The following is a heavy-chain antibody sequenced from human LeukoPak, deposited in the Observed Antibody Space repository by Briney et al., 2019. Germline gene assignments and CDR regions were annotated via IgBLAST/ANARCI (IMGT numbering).Heavy chain of an antibody. CDR3: ARDTYDSSGYYYHGHAFDI. CDR2: IYYSGST. V-gene: IGHV4-59*01. J-gene: IGHJ3*02. CDR1: GGSISSYY. Sequence: SETLSLTCTVSGGSISSYYWSWIRQPPGKGLEWIGYIYYSGSTNYNPSLKSRVTISVDTSKNQFSLKLSSVTAADTAVYYCARDTYDSSGYYYHGHAFDIWGQGTMVTVSS. D-gene: IGHD3-22*01.